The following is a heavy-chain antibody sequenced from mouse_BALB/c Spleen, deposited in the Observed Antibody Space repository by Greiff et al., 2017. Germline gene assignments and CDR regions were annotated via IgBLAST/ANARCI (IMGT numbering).Heavy chain of an antibody. D-gene: IGHD2-14*01. V-gene: IGHV7-3*02. J-gene: IGHJ3*01. Sequence: DVMLVESGGGLVQPGGSLRLSCATSGFTFTGYYMSWVRQPPGKALEWLGFIRNKANGYTTEYSASVKGRFTISRDNSQSILYLKMNTLRAEDSAEYYGARGENYRYDGAWFAYWGQGTLVTVSA. CDR2: IRNKANGYTT. CDR3: ARGENYRYDGAWFAY. CDR1: GFTFTGYY.